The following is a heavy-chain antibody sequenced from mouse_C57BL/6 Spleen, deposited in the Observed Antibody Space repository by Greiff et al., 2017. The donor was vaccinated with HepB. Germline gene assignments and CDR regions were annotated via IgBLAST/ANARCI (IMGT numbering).Heavy chain of an antibody. J-gene: IGHJ2*01. Sequence: EVQRVESGAELVRPGASVKLSCTASGFNIKDDYMHWVKQRPEQGLEWIGWIDPENGDTEYASKFQGKATITADTSSNTAYLQLSSLTSEDTAVYYCTKRFGDYWGQGTTLTVSS. V-gene: IGHV14-4*01. CDR3: TKRFGDY. CDR2: IDPENGDT. D-gene: IGHD1-1*01. CDR1: GFNIKDDY.